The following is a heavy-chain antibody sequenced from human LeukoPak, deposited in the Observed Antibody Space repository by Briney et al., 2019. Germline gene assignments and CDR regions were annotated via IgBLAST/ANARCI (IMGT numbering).Heavy chain of an antibody. CDR3: TGRIWLGGLLLTLN. J-gene: IGHJ4*02. CDR2: ITDGGTA. D-gene: IGHD3-10*01. Sequence: GGSLRLSCAASGFTFKNAWMNWMRQAPGKGLEWVGRITDGGTADYAAPVKGRFTISRDDSKNTLYLQTNSLKTEDTAVYYCTGRIWLGGLLLTLNWGQGTLVTVSS. CDR1: GFTFKNAW. V-gene: IGHV3-15*01.